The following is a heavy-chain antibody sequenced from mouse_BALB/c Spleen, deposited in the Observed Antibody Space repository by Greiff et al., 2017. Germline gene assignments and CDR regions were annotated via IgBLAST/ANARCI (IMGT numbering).Heavy chain of an antibody. D-gene: IGHD2-14*01. CDR3: ARQGYRYDGFDY. CDR2: IYPGDGST. CDR1: GYTFTSYY. J-gene: IGHJ2*01. V-gene: IGHV1S56*01. Sequence: VQLQQSGPELVKPGASVKMSCKASGYTFTSYYIHWVKQRPGQGLEWIGWIYPGDGSTKYNEKFKGKTTLTADKSSSTAYMLLSSLTSEDSAIYFCARQGYRYDGFDYWGQGTTLTVSS.